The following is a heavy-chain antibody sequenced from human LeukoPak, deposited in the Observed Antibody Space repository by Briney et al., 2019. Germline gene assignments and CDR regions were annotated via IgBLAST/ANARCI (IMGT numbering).Heavy chain of an antibody. D-gene: IGHD2/OR15-2a*01. Sequence: PGGSLRLSCAASGFTFSSYAMSWVRQAPGKGLEWVSAISGSGGSTYYADSAKGRFTISRDNSKNTLYLQMNSLRAEDTAVYYCAKDSIASGWFDPWGQGTLVTVSS. CDR3: AKDSIASGWFDP. J-gene: IGHJ5*02. CDR2: ISGSGGST. V-gene: IGHV3-23*01. CDR1: GFTFSSYA.